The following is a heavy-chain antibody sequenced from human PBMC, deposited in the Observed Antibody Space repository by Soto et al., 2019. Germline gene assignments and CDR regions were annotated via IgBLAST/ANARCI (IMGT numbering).Heavy chain of an antibody. CDR1: GFTFSSYA. D-gene: IGHD3-22*01. CDR2: VSGSGGST. J-gene: IGHJ5*02. Sequence: GGSLRLSCAASGFTFSSYAMRWVRQAPGKGLEWVSAVSGSGGSTYYADSVKGRFTISRDNSKNTLDLQMNSLRAEDTAVYYCAKGNYYISGPSLNWFDPWGQGSLVTVSS. CDR3: AKGNYYISGPSLNWFDP. V-gene: IGHV3-23*01.